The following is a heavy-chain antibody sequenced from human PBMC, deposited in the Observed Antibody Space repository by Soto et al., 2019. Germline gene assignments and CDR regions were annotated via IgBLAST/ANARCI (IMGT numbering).Heavy chain of an antibody. D-gene: IGHD6-19*01. CDR3: AVPAASVAGASGSYYYYGMDV. CDR1: GGSISSSSYY. J-gene: IGHJ6*02. CDR2: IYYSGSP. V-gene: IGHV4-39*01. Sequence: SETLSLTCTVSGGSISSSSYYWGWIRQPPGKGLEWIGYIYYSGSPYYNPSLKSRVTISVDTSKNQFSLKLSSVTAADAAVYYCAVPAASVAGASGSYYYYGMDVWGQGTTVTVSS.